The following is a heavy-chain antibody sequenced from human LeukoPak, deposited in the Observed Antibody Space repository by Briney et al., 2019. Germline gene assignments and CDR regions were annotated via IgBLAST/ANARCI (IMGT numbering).Heavy chain of an antibody. CDR3: ARSSMRHNWFDP. J-gene: IGHJ5*02. Sequence: PSETLSLTCTVSGGSISSSSYYWGWIRQPPGKGLEWIGSIYYSGSTYYNPSLKSRVTISVDTSKNQFSLKLSSVTAADTAVYYCARSSMRHNWFDPWGQGTLVTVSS. V-gene: IGHV4-39*07. CDR2: IYYSGST. CDR1: GGSISSSSYY.